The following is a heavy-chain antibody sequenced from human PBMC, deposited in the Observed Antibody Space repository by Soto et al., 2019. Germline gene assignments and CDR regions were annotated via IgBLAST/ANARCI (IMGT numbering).Heavy chain of an antibody. V-gene: IGHV1-2*04. D-gene: IGHD2-2*01. Sequence: SXKVSCMASGYTXSDYYLDLVRQAPGQGLEWMGWINLNSGGTQYAQNFKGWVTITRDTSITTAYMEVSRLRSDDAAVYYCARDSGGAIVVIPAAYGMDVWGQGTTGTVSS. CDR1: GYTXSDYY. CDR3: ARDSGGAIVVIPAAYGMDV. J-gene: IGHJ6*02. CDR2: INLNSGGT.